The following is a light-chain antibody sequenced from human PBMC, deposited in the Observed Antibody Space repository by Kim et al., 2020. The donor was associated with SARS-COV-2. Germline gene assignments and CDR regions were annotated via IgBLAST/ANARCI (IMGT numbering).Light chain of an antibody. Sequence: LGQAARITCQGDSLRTYYASWYRQKPGQAPVLFIYGKNNRPSGIPDRFSGSSSANTASLTITGAQAEDEADYYCNSRDSSGNHVVFGGGTRLTVL. CDR1: SLRTYY. V-gene: IGLV3-19*01. J-gene: IGLJ2*01. CDR3: NSRDSSGNHVV. CDR2: GKN.